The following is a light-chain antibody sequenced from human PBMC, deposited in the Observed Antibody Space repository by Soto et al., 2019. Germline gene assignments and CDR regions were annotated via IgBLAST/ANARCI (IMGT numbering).Light chain of an antibody. J-gene: IGKJ4*01. CDR3: QQYGSSPLT. CDR2: GAS. V-gene: IGKV3-20*01. CDR1: QRVSSSY. Sequence: EIVLTQSPGTLSLSPGERATLSCRASQRVSSSYLAWYQQKPGQAPRLLIYGASSRATGIPDRFSGSGSGTDLTLTISRLEPEDFAVYYCQQYGSSPLTFGGGTKVDIK.